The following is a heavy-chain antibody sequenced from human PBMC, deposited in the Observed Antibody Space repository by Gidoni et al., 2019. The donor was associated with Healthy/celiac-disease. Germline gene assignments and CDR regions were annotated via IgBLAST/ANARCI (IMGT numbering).Heavy chain of an antibody. CDR2: IWYDGSNK. CDR1: GFTFSSYG. Sequence: QVQLVESGGGVVQPGRSLRLSCAASGFTFSSYGMHWVRQAPGKGLEWVAVIWYDGSNKYYADSVKGRFTISRDNSKNTLYLQMNSLRAEDTAVYYCGFGELLQDLDYWGQGTLVTVSS. CDR3: GFGELLQDLDY. J-gene: IGHJ4*02. V-gene: IGHV3-33*01. D-gene: IGHD3-10*01.